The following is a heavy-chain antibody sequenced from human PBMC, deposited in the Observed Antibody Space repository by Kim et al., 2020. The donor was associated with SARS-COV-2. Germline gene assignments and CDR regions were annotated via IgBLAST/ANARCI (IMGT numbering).Heavy chain of an antibody. CDR2: ISSNGGST. D-gene: IGHD3-9*01. CDR3: VKEVPYYDILTGYYSSYFDY. CDR1: GFTFSSYA. V-gene: IGHV3-64D*06. Sequence: GGSLRLSCSASGFTFSSYAMHWVRQAPGKGLEYVSAISSNGGSTYYADSVKGRFTISRDNSKNTLYLQMSSLRAEDTAVYYCVKEVPYYDILTGYYSSYFDYWGQGTLVTVSS. J-gene: IGHJ4*02.